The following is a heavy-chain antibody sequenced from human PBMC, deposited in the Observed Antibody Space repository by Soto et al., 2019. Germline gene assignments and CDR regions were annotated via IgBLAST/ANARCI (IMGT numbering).Heavy chain of an antibody. V-gene: IGHV4-30-2*01. CDR3: ARRGYCTNGVCYYGMDV. J-gene: IGHJ6*02. Sequence: NPSETLSLTCAVSGGSISSGGYSWSWIRQPPGKGLEWIGYIYHSGSTYYNPSLKSRVTISVDRSKNQFSLKLSSVTAADTAVYYCARRGYCTNGVCYYGMDVWGQGTTVTVSS. CDR1: GGSISSGGYS. CDR2: IYHSGST. D-gene: IGHD2-8*01.